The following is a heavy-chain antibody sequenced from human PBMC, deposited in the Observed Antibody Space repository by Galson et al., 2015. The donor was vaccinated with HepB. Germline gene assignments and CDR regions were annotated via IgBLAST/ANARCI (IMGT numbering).Heavy chain of an antibody. CDR1: GGSFSGYY. Sequence: ETLSLTCAVYGGSFSGYYWSWIRQPPGKGLEWIGEINHSGSTNYNPSLKSRVTISVDTSKNQFSLKLSSVTAADTAVYYCARGYCSGGSCYSRYYYYYYGMDVWGQGTTVTVSS. CDR3: ARGYCSGGSCYSRYYYYYYGMDV. CDR2: INHSGST. J-gene: IGHJ6*02. D-gene: IGHD2-15*01. V-gene: IGHV4-34*01.